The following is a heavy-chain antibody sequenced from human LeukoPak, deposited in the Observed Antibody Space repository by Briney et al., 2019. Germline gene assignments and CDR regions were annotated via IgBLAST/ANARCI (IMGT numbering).Heavy chain of an antibody. Sequence: GGSLRPSLAGPGFPFSNYWMAWVGQAPGKGLEWVANMKEDGGEINYVDSVKGRFTISRDNAKNSLDLQMNSLRVDDTAVYYCVRDRGYSTFDYWGQGTLVIVSS. D-gene: IGHD4-23*01. CDR1: GFPFSNYW. CDR3: VRDRGYSTFDY. J-gene: IGHJ4*02. CDR2: MKEDGGEI. V-gene: IGHV3-7*01.